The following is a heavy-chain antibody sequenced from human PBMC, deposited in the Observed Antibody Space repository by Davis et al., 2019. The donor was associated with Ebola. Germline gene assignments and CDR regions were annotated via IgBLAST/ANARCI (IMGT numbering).Heavy chain of an antibody. V-gene: IGHV3-23*01. J-gene: IGHJ4*02. CDR3: TNIRGDYEMAD. Sequence: GGSLRLSCAAAGLPFSNYGMSWVRQAPGKGLEWVSGISGSGGNTYYADSVKGRFTISRDNSKNTLYLQMNNLRAEDTAVYYCTNIRGDYEMADWGQGTLVTVSS. CDR2: ISGSGGNT. D-gene: IGHD4-17*01. CDR1: GLPFSNYG.